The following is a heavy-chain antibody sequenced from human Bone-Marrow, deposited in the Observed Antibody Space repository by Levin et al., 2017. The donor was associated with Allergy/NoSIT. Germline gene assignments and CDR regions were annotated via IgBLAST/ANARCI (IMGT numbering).Heavy chain of an antibody. CDR1: GYTFTSYG. Sequence: ASVKVSCKASGYTFTSYGISWVRQAPGQGLEWMGWISAYNGNTNYAQKLQGRVTMTTDTSTSTAYMELRSLRSDDTAVYYCARDRGRDSSSVYYYYYGMDVWGQGTTVTVSS. CDR2: ISAYNGNT. J-gene: IGHJ6*02. V-gene: IGHV1-18*01. CDR3: ARDRGRDSSSVYYYYYGMDV. D-gene: IGHD6-6*01.